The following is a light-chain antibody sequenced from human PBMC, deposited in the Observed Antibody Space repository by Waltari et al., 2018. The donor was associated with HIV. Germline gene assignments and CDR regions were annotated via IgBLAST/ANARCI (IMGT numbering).Light chain of an antibody. CDR2: GAS. J-gene: IGKJ4*01. CDR3: QQYNNWPLT. V-gene: IGKV3D-15*01. Sequence: EIVMTQSPVTLSVSPGERVTLSCRASQSISSNLAWYQQKPGQAPRLLIYGASTWATGIPARFSGSGSGTEFSLTISSLQSEDFAFYYCQQYNNWPLTFGGGTKVEIK. CDR1: QSISSN.